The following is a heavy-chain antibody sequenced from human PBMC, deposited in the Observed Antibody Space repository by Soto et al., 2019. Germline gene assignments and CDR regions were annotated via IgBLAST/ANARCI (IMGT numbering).Heavy chain of an antibody. CDR2: ISAYNGNT. Sequence: QVQLVQSGAEVKKPGASVKVSCKASGYTFTSYGISWVRQAPGQGLEWMGWISAYNGNTNYAQKLQGRVTMTTDTSTSTAYRELRSLRSDDTAVYYCARVNRITMVRGELSEYWGQGTLVTVSS. CDR3: ARVNRITMVRGELSEY. J-gene: IGHJ4*02. V-gene: IGHV1-18*01. D-gene: IGHD3-10*01. CDR1: GYTFTSYG.